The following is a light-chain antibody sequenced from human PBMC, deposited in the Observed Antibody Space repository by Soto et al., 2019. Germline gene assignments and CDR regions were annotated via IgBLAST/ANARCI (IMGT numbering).Light chain of an antibody. V-gene: IGKV2-28*01. J-gene: IGKJ1*01. CDR3: RQALQTLVWT. CDR1: QSLLHSNGYNY. CDR2: LGS. Sequence: DIVMTQSPLSLPVTPGEPASISCRSSQSLLHSNGYNYLDWYLQKTGQSPQLLIYLGSNRASGVPDRFSGSGSGTDCTLKISRVESEDVGVYYCRQALQTLVWTCGQGTKVEIK.